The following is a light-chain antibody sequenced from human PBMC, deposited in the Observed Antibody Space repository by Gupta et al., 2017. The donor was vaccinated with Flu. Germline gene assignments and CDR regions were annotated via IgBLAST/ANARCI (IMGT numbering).Light chain of an antibody. CDR2: EVS. V-gene: IGLV2-14*01. CDR1: SSDVGGYNY. Sequence: QSALTQPASVSGSPGQSITISCTGTSSDVGGYNYVSWYQQHPGKAPKLMIYEVSNRTSGVSNRFSGSKAGDTASLTISGLQAEDEADYYCSSYTTTSTVVFGGGTKLTV. J-gene: IGLJ2*01. CDR3: SSYTTTSTVV.